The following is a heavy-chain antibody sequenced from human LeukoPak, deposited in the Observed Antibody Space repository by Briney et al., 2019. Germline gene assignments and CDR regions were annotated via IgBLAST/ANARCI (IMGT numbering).Heavy chain of an antibody. V-gene: IGHV1-46*01. CDR2: INPSGGST. D-gene: IGHD4-17*01. Sequence: ASVKVSCKASGYTFTSYDINWVRQAPGQGLEWMGIINPSGGSTSYAQKFQGRVTMTRDMSTSTVYMELSSLRSEDTAVYYCARITYGDYPNDAFDIWGQGTMVTVSS. CDR3: ARITYGDYPNDAFDI. J-gene: IGHJ3*02. CDR1: GYTFTSYD.